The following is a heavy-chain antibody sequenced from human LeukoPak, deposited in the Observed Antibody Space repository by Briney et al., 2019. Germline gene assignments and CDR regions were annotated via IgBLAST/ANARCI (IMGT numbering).Heavy chain of an antibody. CDR2: ISYDGSNQ. J-gene: IGHJ1*01. CDR3: AKGDFWNGLGEYFLY. V-gene: IGHV3-33*05. CDR1: GLSFSTYG. D-gene: IGHD3-3*01. Sequence: PGGSLRLSCAASGLSFSTYGMFWVRQAPGKGLEWVGVISYDGSNQYYADSVKGRFTISRDNSKNTLYLQMDSLRAEDTAVYYCAKGDFWNGLGEYFLYWGQGILVTVSS.